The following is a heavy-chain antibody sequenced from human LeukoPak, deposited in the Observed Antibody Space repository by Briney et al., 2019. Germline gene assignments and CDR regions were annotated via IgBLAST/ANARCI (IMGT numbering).Heavy chain of an antibody. V-gene: IGHV3-21*01. CDR1: GFTFSSYS. CDR3: ARERRCTNGVCYRHFDY. J-gene: IGHJ4*02. D-gene: IGHD2-8*01. CDR2: ISSSSYI. Sequence: KAGGSLRLSCAASGFTFSSYSMNWVRQAPGEGLEWVSSISSSSYIYYADSVKGRFTISRDNAKNSLYLQMNSLRAEDTAVYYCARERRCTNGVCYRHFDYWGQGTLVTVSS.